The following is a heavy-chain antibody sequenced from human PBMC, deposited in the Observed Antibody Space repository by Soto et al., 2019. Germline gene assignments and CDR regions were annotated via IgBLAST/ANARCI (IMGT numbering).Heavy chain of an antibody. CDR2: ISSSSSTI. J-gene: IGHJ3*02. Sequence: GGSLRLSCAASGFTFSSYSMNWVRQAPGKGLEWVSYISSSSSTIYYADSVKGRFTISRDNAKNSLYLQMNSLRAEDTAVYYCARDRGYQLLLGDDAFDIWGQGTMVTVSS. CDR1: GFTFSSYS. D-gene: IGHD2-2*01. V-gene: IGHV3-48*01. CDR3: ARDRGYQLLLGDDAFDI.